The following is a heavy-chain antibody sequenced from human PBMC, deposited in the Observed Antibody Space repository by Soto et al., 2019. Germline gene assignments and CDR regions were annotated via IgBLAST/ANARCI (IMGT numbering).Heavy chain of an antibody. Sequence: GGSLRLSCAASGFTFSSYAMSWVRQAPGKGLEWVSAISGSGGSTYYADSVKGRFTISRDNSKNTLYLQMNSLRAEDTAVYYCAKDRGYYDFWSGYYTVDYGMDVWGQGTTVTVSS. CDR1: GFTFSSYA. CDR3: AKDRGYYDFWSGYYTVDYGMDV. J-gene: IGHJ6*02. D-gene: IGHD3-3*01. V-gene: IGHV3-23*01. CDR2: ISGSGGST.